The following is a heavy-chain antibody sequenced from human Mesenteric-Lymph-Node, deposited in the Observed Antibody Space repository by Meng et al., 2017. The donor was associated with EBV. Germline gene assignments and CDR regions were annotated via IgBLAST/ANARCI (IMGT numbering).Heavy chain of an antibody. D-gene: IGHD3-16*01. Sequence: QVWLVHVGAVGRNAGSSVTVSCKASGDTFSTHAINWGRQAPGQRLEWMGGIIPMFGTPTYSQKFQVRVTITAHESPTTAYMELSSLRFEDTAVYYCAGGREETSTPDFDYWGQGTLVTVSS. CDR3: AGGREETSTPDFDY. V-gene: IGHV1-69*01. J-gene: IGHJ4*02. CDR1: GDTFSTHA. CDR2: IIPMFGTP.